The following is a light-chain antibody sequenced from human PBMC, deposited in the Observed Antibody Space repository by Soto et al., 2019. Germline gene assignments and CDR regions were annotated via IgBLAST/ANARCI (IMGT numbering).Light chain of an antibody. CDR2: KAS. J-gene: IGKJ1*01. V-gene: IGKV1-5*03. CDR3: QQYRDYAT. Sequence: DIQMTQSPSTLSASVGDRVTITCRASQTISSWLAWYPQKPGKAPKLLIYKASTLESGVPSRFSGSGSGTDVTLTVTSLQPEDCATNYCQQYRDYATFSQGTKGEI. CDR1: QTISSW.